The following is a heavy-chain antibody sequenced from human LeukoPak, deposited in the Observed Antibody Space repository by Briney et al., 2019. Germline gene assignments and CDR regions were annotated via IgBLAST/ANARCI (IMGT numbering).Heavy chain of an antibody. V-gene: IGHV3-30-3*01. CDR3: ARDGVLPAPDAFDI. J-gene: IGHJ3*02. Sequence: PGGSLRLSCAASGFSISGYAMHWVRQAPGKGLEWVAVISYDGSDKDYADSVKGRFTISRDSFKNTLFLQMNSLRTEDMAVYYCARDGVLPAPDAFDIWGQGTMVTVSS. D-gene: IGHD4/OR15-4a*01. CDR1: GFSISGYA. CDR2: ISYDGSDK.